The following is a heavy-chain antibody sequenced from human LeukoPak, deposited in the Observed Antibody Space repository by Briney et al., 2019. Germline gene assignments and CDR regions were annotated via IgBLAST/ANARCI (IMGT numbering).Heavy chain of an antibody. CDR3: VQEGPRGLAFDV. CDR2: ISGSGGGT. V-gene: IGHV3-23*01. Sequence: GGSLRLSCEASGVTFSSYVMSWVRQAPGKGPEWVSGISGSGGGTYYADFVKGRFAISRDNSKNTLYLQMNSLRAEDSAVYYCVQEGPRGLAFDVWGQGTKVTVS. J-gene: IGHJ3*01. CDR1: GVTFSSYV.